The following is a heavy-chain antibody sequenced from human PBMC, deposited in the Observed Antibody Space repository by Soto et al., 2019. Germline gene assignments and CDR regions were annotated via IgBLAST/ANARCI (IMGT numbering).Heavy chain of an antibody. CDR1: GGSISSYY. Sequence: SETLSLTCTVSGGSISSYYWSWIRQPPGKGLEWIGYIYYSGSTNYNPSLKSRVTISVDTSKNQFSLKLSSVTAADTAVYYCARAKTKYGGWFDPWGQGTLVTVSS. CDR3: ARAKTKYGGWFDP. CDR2: IYYSGST. J-gene: IGHJ5*02. V-gene: IGHV4-59*08. D-gene: IGHD2-2*01.